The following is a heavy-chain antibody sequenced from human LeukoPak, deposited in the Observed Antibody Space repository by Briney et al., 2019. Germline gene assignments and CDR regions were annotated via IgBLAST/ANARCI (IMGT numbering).Heavy chain of an antibody. CDR1: GYTFTGYY. D-gene: IGHD3-3*01. CDR2: INPNSGGT. J-gene: IGHJ3*02. V-gene: IGHV1-2*02. CDR3: ARDGHFGVVTRGDAFDI. Sequence: GASVKVSCKASGYTFTGYYMHWVRQAPGQGLEWMGWINPNSGGTNYAQKFQGRVTMTRDTSISTAYMELSRLRSDDTAVYYCARDGHFGVVTRGDAFDIWGQGTMVTVSS.